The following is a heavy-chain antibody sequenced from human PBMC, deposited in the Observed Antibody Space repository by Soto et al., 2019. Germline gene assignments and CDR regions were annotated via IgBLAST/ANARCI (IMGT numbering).Heavy chain of an antibody. Sequence: QVQLVQSGAEVKTSGASVKVSCKASGYVFSSYTLHWVRQAPGQRLEWMGWINAGNGKTKYAQMFQDRVTISRDTSAKTVYMELNSLTSDDTAVYYCAREFRNYASSVAYWGQGTLVSVSS. CDR2: INAGNGKT. V-gene: IGHV1-3*01. J-gene: IGHJ4*02. CDR1: GYVFSSYT. D-gene: IGHD3-22*01. CDR3: AREFRNYASSVAY.